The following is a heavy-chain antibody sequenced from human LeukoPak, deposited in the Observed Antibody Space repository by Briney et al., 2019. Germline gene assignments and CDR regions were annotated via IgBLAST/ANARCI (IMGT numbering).Heavy chain of an antibody. J-gene: IGHJ4*02. CDR3: ARGDSSCWPILSDY. CDR2: ISSSSGTK. CDR1: GFTFSTYS. D-gene: IGHD6-13*01. V-gene: IGHV3-48*02. Sequence: GGSLRLSCAASGFTFSTYSMNWVRQAPGKGLEWVSYISSSSGTKYYADSVKGRFTISRDNAKNSLYLQMNSLRDEDTAVYYCARGDSSCWPILSDYWGQGILGTVSS.